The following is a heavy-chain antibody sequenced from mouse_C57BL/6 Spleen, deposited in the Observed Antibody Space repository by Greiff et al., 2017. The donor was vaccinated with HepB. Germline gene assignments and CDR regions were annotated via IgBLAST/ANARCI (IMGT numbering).Heavy chain of an antibody. CDR3: ARSAYYSNPYAMDY. CDR2: IDPSDSYT. Sequence: QVQLKQPGAELVKPGASVKLSCKASGYTFTSYWMQWVKQRPGQGLEWIGEIDPSDSYTNYNQKFKGKATLTVDTSSSTAYMQLSSLTSEDSAVYYCARSAYYSNPYAMDYWGQGTSVTVSS. D-gene: IGHD2-5*01. CDR1: GYTFTSYW. J-gene: IGHJ4*01. V-gene: IGHV1-50*01.